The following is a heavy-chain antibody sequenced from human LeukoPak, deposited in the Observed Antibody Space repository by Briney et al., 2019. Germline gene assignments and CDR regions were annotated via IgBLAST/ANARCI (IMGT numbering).Heavy chain of an antibody. CDR1: GGSVSSGSYY. Sequence: SETLSLTCTVSGGSVSSGSYYWSWIRQPPGKGLEWIGYIYYSGSTNYSPSLKGRVTISVDTSKNQFSLKLSSVTAADTAVYYCARDRGAGPDYWGQGTLVTVSS. CDR2: IYYSGST. CDR3: ARDRGAGPDY. D-gene: IGHD3-10*01. V-gene: IGHV4-61*01. J-gene: IGHJ4*02.